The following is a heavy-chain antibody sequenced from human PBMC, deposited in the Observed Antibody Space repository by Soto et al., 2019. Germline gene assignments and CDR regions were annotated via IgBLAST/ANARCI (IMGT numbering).Heavy chain of an antibody. D-gene: IGHD3-16*02. J-gene: IGHJ4*02. V-gene: IGHV3-73*01. CDR1: GFTFSGSA. Sequence: GGSLRLSCAASGFTFSGSAMHWVRQASGKGLEWVGRIRSKANSYATAYAASVKGRFTISRDDSKNTAYLQMNSLKTEDTAVYSCTARDYDYVWWSYRYDYWGQGTLVTVSS. CDR3: TARDYDYVWWSYRYDY. CDR2: IRSKANSYAT.